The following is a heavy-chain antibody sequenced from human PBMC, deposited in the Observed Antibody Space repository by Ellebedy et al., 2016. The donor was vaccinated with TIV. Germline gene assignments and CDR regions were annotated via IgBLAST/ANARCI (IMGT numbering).Heavy chain of an antibody. CDR3: ARGGHDCSGDNCYFY. CDR2: ISYDGSNK. D-gene: IGHD2-15*01. Sequence: GGSLRLXCAASGFTFSTYGMHWVRQAPGKGLEWVAVISYDGSNKYYADSVKGRFTISRDNSRNTLYLQMNSLRADDTALYSCARGGHDCSGDNCYFYWGQGTLVTVSS. V-gene: IGHV3-30*03. CDR1: GFTFSTYG. J-gene: IGHJ4*02.